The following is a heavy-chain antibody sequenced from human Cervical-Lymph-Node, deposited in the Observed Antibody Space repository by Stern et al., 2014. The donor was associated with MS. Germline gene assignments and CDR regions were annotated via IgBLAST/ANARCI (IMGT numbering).Heavy chain of an antibody. Sequence: QVQLQESGPGLVKPSQTLSLICTVSGGSISNSSYYWSWIRQHPGKGLEWIGYIHYSGSTSTTSTYYNPSLKSRVTISVDTSKNHFSVNVSSVTAADTAVYYCAREGARGAPGIWGQGTLVTVSS. J-gene: IGHJ4*02. CDR3: AREGARGAPGI. CDR1: GGSISNSSYY. CDR2: IHYSGSTSTTST. D-gene: IGHD1-26*01. V-gene: IGHV4-31*03.